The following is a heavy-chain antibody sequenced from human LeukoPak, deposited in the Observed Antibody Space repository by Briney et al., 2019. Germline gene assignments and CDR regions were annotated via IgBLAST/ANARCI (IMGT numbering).Heavy chain of an antibody. V-gene: IGHV3-23*01. Sequence: GGSLRLSCAASGFTFSSYAMSWVRQAPGKGLGWVSAISGSGGSTYYADSVKGWFTISRDNSTHTLYLQMNSLTAEDTAVYYCAGNYYDSSGLAYWGQGTLVTVSS. D-gene: IGHD3-22*01. CDR3: AGNYYDSSGLAY. CDR2: ISGSGGST. J-gene: IGHJ4*02. CDR1: GFTFSSYA.